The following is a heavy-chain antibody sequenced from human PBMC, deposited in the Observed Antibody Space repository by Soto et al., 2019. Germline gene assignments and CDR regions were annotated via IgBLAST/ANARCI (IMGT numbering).Heavy chain of an antibody. J-gene: IGHJ5*02. V-gene: IGHV1-69*04. Sequence: ASVKVSCKASGGTFSSYTISWVRQAPGQGLEWMGRIIPILGIANYAQKFQGRVTITGDKSTSTAYMELSSLTSEDTAVYYCARDGCITSTCAGGGNCFDPWGQGTPVTVSS. D-gene: IGHD3-10*01. CDR3: ARDGCITSTCAGGGNCFDP. CDR1: GGTFSSYT. CDR2: IIPILGIA.